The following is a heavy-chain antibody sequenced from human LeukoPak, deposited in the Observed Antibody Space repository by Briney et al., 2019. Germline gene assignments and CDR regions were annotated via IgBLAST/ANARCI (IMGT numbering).Heavy chain of an antibody. Sequence: SETLSLTCGVYGGSLSGYYWSWIRQPPGKGLEWIGEINHSGRTNYNPSLKRRVTISLDTSKNQFSLRLSSVTAADTAVYYCTRNNWFDPWGQGTLVTVSS. CDR1: GGSLSGYY. J-gene: IGHJ5*02. CDR3: TRNNWFDP. V-gene: IGHV4-34*01. CDR2: INHSGRT.